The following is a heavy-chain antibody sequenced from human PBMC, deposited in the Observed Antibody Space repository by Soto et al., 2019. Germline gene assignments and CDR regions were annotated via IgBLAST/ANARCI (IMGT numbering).Heavy chain of an antibody. Sequence: GGSLRLSCKASGYTFTSYYMHLVRQAPGQGLEWMGIINPSGGSTSYAQKFQGRVTMTRDTSTSTVYMELSSLRSEDTAVYYCAREAVAGTYHLYWGQGTLVTVSS. J-gene: IGHJ4*02. CDR2: INPSGGST. V-gene: IGHV1-46*01. CDR1: GYTFTSYY. CDR3: AREAVAGTYHLY. D-gene: IGHD6-19*01.